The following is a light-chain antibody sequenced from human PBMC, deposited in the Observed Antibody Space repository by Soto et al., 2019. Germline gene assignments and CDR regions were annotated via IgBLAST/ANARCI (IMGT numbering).Light chain of an antibody. CDR1: HDIKDF. V-gene: IGKV1-33*01. CDR3: QRYDSLPPT. CDR2: DAS. J-gene: IGKJ5*01. Sequence: DIQMTQSPSSLSASVGDRVTITCQASHDIKDFLNWFPEKPGKAPQLLIYDASNLQTGGPSRFSGSGSGTHFTFTSSSLQPEDIATYYCQRYDSLPPTFGQGTRLDIK.